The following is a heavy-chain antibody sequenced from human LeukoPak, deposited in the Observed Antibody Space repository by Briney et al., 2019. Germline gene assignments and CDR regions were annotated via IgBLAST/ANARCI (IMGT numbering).Heavy chain of an antibody. CDR2: ISSSSGYI. V-gene: IGHV3-21*01. Sequence: PGGSLRLSCAASGFTFSSYSMNWVRQAPGKGLEWVSSISSSSGYIYYADSVKGRFTISRDNAKNSLYLQMNSLRAEDTAVYYCARDRAAAGHDSFDYWGQGTLVTVSS. J-gene: IGHJ4*02. D-gene: IGHD6-13*01. CDR3: ARDRAAAGHDSFDY. CDR1: GFTFSSYS.